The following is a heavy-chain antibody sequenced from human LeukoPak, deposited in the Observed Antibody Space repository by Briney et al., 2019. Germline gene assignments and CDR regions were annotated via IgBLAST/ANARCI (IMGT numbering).Heavy chain of an antibody. CDR3: ARSASSTWYGLDV. CDR1: GFTFSSYN. Sequence: GGSLRLSCAASGFTFSSYNIHWVRQAPGKGLEWVSSISSSSTHIYYADFLKRRSTISRDNAKNSLYLQENSLRAEETSVYYCARSASSTWYGLDVWGQGTTVTVSS. CDR2: ISSSSTHI. J-gene: IGHJ6*02. D-gene: IGHD6-13*01. V-gene: IGHV3-21*01.